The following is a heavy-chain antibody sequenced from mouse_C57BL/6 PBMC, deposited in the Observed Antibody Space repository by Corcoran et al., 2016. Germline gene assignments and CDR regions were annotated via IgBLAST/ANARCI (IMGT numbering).Heavy chain of an antibody. V-gene: IGHV1-81*01. D-gene: IGHD4-1*01. CDR3: ASEDGPLGAY. CDR2: IYPRSGNT. J-gene: IGHJ3*01. Sequence: QVQLQQSGAELARPGASVKLSCKASGYTFTSYGISWVKQRTGQGLEWIGEIYPRSGNTYYNEKFKGKATLTADKSSSTAYMELRSLTSEDSAVYFCASEDGPLGAYWGQGTLVTVSA. CDR1: GYTFTSYG.